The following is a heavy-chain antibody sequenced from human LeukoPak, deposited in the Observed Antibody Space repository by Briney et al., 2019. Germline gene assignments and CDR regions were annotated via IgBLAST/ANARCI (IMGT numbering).Heavy chain of an antibody. D-gene: IGHD3-3*01. CDR1: GGSFSGYS. Sequence: SETLSLTCAVYGGSFSGYSWSWIRQPPGKGLEWIGEINHSGSTNYNPSLKSRVTISVDTSKNQFSLKLSSVTAADTAVYYCARGQGITIFGVVIKSSNWFDPWGQGTLVTVSS. CDR2: INHSGST. J-gene: IGHJ5*02. V-gene: IGHV4-34*01. CDR3: ARGQGITIFGVVIKSSNWFDP.